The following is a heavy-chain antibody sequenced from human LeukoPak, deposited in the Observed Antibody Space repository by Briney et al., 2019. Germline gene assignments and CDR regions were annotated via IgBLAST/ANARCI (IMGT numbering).Heavy chain of an antibody. J-gene: IGHJ3*02. CDR3: ARDLVVGAPGAFDI. CDR2: IWYDGSNK. V-gene: IGHV3-33*01. Sequence: GGSLRLSCAASGFTFSSYGMHWVRQAPGKGLEWVAVIWYDGSNKYYADSVKGRFTISRDNSKNTLYLQMNSLRVEDTAVYYCARDLVVGAPGAFDIWGQGTMVTVSS. D-gene: IGHD1-26*01. CDR1: GFTFSSYG.